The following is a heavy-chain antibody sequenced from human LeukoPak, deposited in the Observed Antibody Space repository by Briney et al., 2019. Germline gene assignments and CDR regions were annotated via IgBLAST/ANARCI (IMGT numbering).Heavy chain of an antibody. CDR3: ARVRVVVTAYDY. Sequence: NTSETLSLTCTVSGGSISSSSYYWGWIRQPPGKGLEWIGSIYYSGSTYYNPSLKSRVTISIDTSKNQFSLKLSSVTAADTAVYYCARVRVVVTAYDYWGQGTLVTVSS. D-gene: IGHD2-21*02. J-gene: IGHJ4*02. V-gene: IGHV4-39*07. CDR1: GGSISSSSYY. CDR2: IYYSGST.